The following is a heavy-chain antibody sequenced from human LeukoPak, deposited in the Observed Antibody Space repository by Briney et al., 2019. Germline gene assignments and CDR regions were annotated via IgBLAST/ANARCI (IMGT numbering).Heavy chain of an antibody. D-gene: IGHD2-15*01. V-gene: IGHV3-23*01. CDR1: GFTFSSYA. Sequence: PGGSLRLSCATSGFTFSSYAMSWVRQAPGKGLEWVSSISSGGGSTYYADSVKGHFTISRDNSKNILWLQMNSLRAEDTAVYYCVKVVVVSGTLSKGFDYWGQGTLVTVSS. J-gene: IGHJ4*02. CDR3: VKVVVVSGTLSKGFDY. CDR2: ISSGGGST.